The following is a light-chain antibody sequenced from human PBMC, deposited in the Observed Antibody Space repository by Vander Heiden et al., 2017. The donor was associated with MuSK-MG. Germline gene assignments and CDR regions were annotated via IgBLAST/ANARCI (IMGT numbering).Light chain of an antibody. CDR1: QSLLHSNGYNY. V-gene: IGKV2-28*01. J-gene: IGKJ4*01. CDR3: MQEELT. CDR2: LGA. Sequence: DIVMTQSPLSLPVTPGEPASISCKSSQSLLHSNGYNYLDWSLDWSLQKPGQSPQLLIYLGANRASGIPDRCSGSGSGTDFTLKISRVEAGDVGVYCGMQEELTFGGGAKVEIK.